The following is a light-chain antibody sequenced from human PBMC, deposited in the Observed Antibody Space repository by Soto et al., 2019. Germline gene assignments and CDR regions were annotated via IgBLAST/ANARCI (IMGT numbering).Light chain of an antibody. Sequence: QSALTQPASVSGSPGQSITISCTGTSSDVGGYRYVSWFQQHPGKAPKVVIYEVSNRPSGVSNRFSGSKSGNTASLTISGLQAEDEADYYCRSYRRGDIPYVFGTGTKVTVL. CDR2: EVS. CDR3: RSYRRGDIPYV. V-gene: IGLV2-14*01. CDR1: SSDVGGYRY. J-gene: IGLJ1*01.